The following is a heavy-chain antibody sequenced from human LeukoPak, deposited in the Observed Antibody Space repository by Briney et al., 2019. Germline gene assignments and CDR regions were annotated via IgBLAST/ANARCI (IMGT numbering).Heavy chain of an antibody. CDR2: IWYDGSNK. CDR1: GLTFSSYG. J-gene: IGHJ5*02. V-gene: IGHV3-33*08. D-gene: IGHD3-3*01. Sequence: GGSLRLSCAAAGLTFSSYGMNSVRQAPGKGLEWVAFIWYDGSNKYYGDSAKGRFTISRDNSKNTLHLQMNSLRAEDTAVYYCAREGVRFLFDPWGQGTLVTVSS. CDR3: AREGVRFLFDP.